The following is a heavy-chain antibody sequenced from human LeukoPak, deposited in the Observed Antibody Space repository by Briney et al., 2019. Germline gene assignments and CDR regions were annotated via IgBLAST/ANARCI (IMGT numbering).Heavy chain of an antibody. CDR3: ARRTSSTLYYYYYMDF. D-gene: IGHD2-2*01. CDR1: GGSISSADYY. V-gene: IGHV4-34*01. CDR2: INHSGST. J-gene: IGHJ6*03. Sequence: PSETLSLTCTVSGGSISSADYYWSWIRQPPGKGLEWIGEINHSGSTNYNPSLKSRVTISVDTSKNQFSLELSSVTAADTAVYYCARRTSSTLYYYYYMDFWGKGTTVTVSS.